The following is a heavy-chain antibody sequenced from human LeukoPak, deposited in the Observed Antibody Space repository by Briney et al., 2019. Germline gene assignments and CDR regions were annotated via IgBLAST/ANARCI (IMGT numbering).Heavy chain of an antibody. D-gene: IGHD6-19*01. V-gene: IGHV3-21*01. J-gene: IGHJ4*02. CDR2: ISSSSSYI. CDR3: ARGAVSIAVAPGRFDY. CDR1: GFTFSSYS. Sequence: TGGSLRLSCAASGFTFSSYSMNWVRQAPGKGLEWVSSISSSSSYIYYADSVKGRFTISRDNAKNSLYLQMNSLRAEDTAVYYCARGAVSIAVAPGRFDYWGQGTLVTVSS.